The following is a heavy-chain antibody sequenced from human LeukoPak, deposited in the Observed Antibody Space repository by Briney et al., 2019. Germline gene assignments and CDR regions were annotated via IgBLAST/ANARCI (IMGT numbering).Heavy chain of an antibody. J-gene: IGHJ5*02. Sequence: PSETLSLICAVYGGSFRGYYWSWIRQPPGKGLEWIGEINHSGSTNYNPSLKSRVTISVDTSKNQFSLTLSSVPAADTAVYYCARGSWGCSSTSCYGWFDPWGQGTLVTVSS. V-gene: IGHV4-34*01. CDR1: GGSFRGYY. CDR3: ARGSWGCSSTSCYGWFDP. D-gene: IGHD2-2*01. CDR2: INHSGST.